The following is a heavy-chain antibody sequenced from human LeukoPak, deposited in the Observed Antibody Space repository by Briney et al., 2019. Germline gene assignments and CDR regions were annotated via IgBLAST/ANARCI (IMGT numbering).Heavy chain of an antibody. D-gene: IGHD3-22*01. Sequence: GGSLRFSCAASGFTFSSYAMSWVRQAPGKGLEWVSAISGSGGSTYYADSVKGRFTISRDNSKNTLYLQMNSLRAEDTAVYYCARPNNYDSSGYYFGYWGQGTLVTVSS. CDR1: GFTFSSYA. J-gene: IGHJ4*02. V-gene: IGHV3-23*01. CDR2: ISGSGGST. CDR3: ARPNNYDSSGYYFGY.